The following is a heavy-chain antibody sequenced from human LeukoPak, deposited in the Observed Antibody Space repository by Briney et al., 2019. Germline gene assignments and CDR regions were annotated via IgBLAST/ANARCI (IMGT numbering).Heavy chain of an antibody. J-gene: IGHJ6*03. V-gene: IGHV3-74*01. Sequence: PGGSLRLSCAASGFTFSSYWMHWVRQAPGKGLVCVSRINSDGSSTSYADSVKGRFTISRDNAKNTLYLQMNSLRADDTAVYYCAREAGWFGDPSPYYYYYYYMDVWVKGTTVTVSS. CDR1: GFTFSSYW. CDR2: INSDGSST. CDR3: AREAGWFGDPSPYYYYYYYMDV. D-gene: IGHD3-10*01.